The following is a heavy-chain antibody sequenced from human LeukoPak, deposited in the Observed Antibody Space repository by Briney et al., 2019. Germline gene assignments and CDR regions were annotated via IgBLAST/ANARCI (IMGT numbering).Heavy chain of an antibody. D-gene: IGHD6-13*01. CDR1: GFTFSSYA. Sequence: GGSLRLSCAASGFTFSSYAMSWVRQAPGKGMEWVSAISGSGGSTYYADSVKGRFTISRDNSKNTLYLQMNSLRAEDTAVYYCAKDNIAAALLYNSFDPWGQGTLVTVSS. J-gene: IGHJ5*02. CDR2: ISGSGGST. CDR3: AKDNIAAALLYNSFDP. V-gene: IGHV3-23*01.